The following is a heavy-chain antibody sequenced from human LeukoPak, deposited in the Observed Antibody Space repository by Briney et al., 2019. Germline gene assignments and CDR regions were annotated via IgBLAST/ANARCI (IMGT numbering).Heavy chain of an antibody. CDR1: GYSFTSYW. V-gene: IGHV5-51*01. D-gene: IGHD3-22*01. CDR2: IYPGDSDT. Sequence: GESLKISCKGSGYSFTSYWIGWVRQMPGKGLEWMGIIYPGDSDTRYSPSFQGQVTISADKSISTAYLQWSSLKASDTAMYYCARSYTPYYYDSSGSYYFDYWGQGTLVTVSS. CDR3: ARSYTPYYYDSSGSYYFDY. J-gene: IGHJ4*02.